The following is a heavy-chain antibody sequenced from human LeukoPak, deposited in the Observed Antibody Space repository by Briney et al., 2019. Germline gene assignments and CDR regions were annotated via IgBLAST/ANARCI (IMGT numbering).Heavy chain of an antibody. D-gene: IGHD6-13*01. CDR2: ISGSGGST. Sequence: GGSLRLSCAASGFIFSDHYMDWVRQAPGKGLEWVSVISGSGGSTYYADSVKGRFTISRDNSKNTLYLQLNSLRPEDMAVYYCAKDSSSLRDYYGMDVWGQGTTVTVSS. CDR1: GFIFSDHY. J-gene: IGHJ6*02. CDR3: AKDSSSLRDYYGMDV. V-gene: IGHV3-23*01.